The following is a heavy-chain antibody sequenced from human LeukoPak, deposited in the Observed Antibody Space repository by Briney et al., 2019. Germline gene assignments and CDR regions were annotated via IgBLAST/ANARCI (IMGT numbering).Heavy chain of an antibody. CDR1: GFTFTNYW. V-gene: IGHV3-7*03. D-gene: IGHD7-27*01. CDR3: ARDVPWGYFDY. J-gene: IGHJ4*02. CDR2: IKGDGSDK. Sequence: QPGGSLRLSCAASGFTFTNYWMAWVRQTPGKGLEWVANIKGDGSDKNLVDSVKGRFTISRDNAKNSVYLEMNNLRAEDTAVYYWARDVPWGYFDYWGQGTLVTSSS.